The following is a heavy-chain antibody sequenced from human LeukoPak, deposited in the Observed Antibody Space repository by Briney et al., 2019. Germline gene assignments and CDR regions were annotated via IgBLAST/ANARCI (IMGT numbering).Heavy chain of an antibody. CDR1: GGSVSSGSYY. Sequence: FETLPVTRTVSGGSVSSGSYYWSCIRQPPGKGLEWIGYIYYSGSAKYNPSLKSVATISVDTSKSQFSLKLTSVTAADTAVYYCARGFGDWGLSWFDPWGQGTMVTVSS. CDR3: ARGFGDWGLSWFDP. J-gene: IGHJ5*02. D-gene: IGHD3-10*01. CDR2: IYYSGSA. V-gene: IGHV4-61*01.